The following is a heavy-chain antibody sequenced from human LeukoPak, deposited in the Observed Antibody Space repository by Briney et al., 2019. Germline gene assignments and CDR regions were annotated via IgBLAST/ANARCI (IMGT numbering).Heavy chain of an antibody. Sequence: GASVKVSCKASGYTFTSYDINWVRQATGQGLEWMGWMNTNSGNTGYAQKFQGRVTMTRNTSISTAYMELSSLRPEDTAVYYCARLQHYYGSGSSTSLDYWGQGTLVTVPS. V-gene: IGHV1-8*01. J-gene: IGHJ4*02. D-gene: IGHD3-10*01. CDR1: GYTFTSYD. CDR3: ARLQHYYGSGSSTSLDY. CDR2: MNTNSGNT.